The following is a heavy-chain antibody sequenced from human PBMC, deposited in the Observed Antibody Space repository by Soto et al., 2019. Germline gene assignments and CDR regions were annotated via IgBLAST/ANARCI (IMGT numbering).Heavy chain of an antibody. J-gene: IGHJ6*02. Sequence: GASVKVSCKASGYTFTSYFMHWVRQAPGQGLEWMGIINPSGGSTSYAQKFQGWVTMTTDTSISTASMELTRLTSDDTAIYYCARGDSTDCSNGVCSFFYNHDMDVWGQGTTVTVSS. D-gene: IGHD2-8*01. CDR3: ARGDSTDCSNGVCSFFYNHDMDV. CDR1: GYTFTSYF. V-gene: IGHV1-46*01. CDR2: INPSGGST.